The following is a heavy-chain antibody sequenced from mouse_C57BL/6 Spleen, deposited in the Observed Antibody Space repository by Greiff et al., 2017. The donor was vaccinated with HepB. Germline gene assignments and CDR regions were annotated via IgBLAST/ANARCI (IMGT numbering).Heavy chain of an antibody. CDR2: IHPNSGST. Sequence: VQLQQPGAELVKPGASVKLSCKASGYTFTSYWMHWVKQRPGQGLEWIGMIHPNSGSTNYNEKFKSKATLTVDKSSSTAYMQLSSLTSEDSAVYYCARSLIRDAMDYWGQGTSVTVSS. CDR1: GYTFTSYW. V-gene: IGHV1-64*01. J-gene: IGHJ4*01. CDR3: ARSLIRDAMDY.